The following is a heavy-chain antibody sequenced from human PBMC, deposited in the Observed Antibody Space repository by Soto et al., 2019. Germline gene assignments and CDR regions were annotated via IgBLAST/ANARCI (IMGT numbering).Heavy chain of an antibody. CDR2: IYYSGST. D-gene: IGHD3-3*01. Sequence: SETLSLTCTVSGGSISSSSYYWGWIRQPPGKGLEWIGSIYYSGSTYYNPSLKSRVTISVDTSKNQFSLKLSSVTAADTAMYYCARGEYYDFWSGYLGEYGMDVWGQGTTVTVSS. CDR1: GGSISSSSYY. J-gene: IGHJ6*02. V-gene: IGHV4-39*01. CDR3: ARGEYYDFWSGYLGEYGMDV.